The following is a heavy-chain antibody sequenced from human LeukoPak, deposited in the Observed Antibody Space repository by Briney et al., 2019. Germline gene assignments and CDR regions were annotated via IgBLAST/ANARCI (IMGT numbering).Heavy chain of an antibody. Sequence: GGSLSLSCAGSGFTFREYWMSWVRQAPGKGLEWVANIKGDGSEKYHVDSVKGRFTISRDNAKNSLYLQMNSLRAEDTAIYYCAKYRDWGQGTLVTVSS. D-gene: IGHD2-2*02. CDR2: IKGDGSEK. CDR1: GFTFREYW. CDR3: AKYRD. J-gene: IGHJ4*02. V-gene: IGHV3-7*01.